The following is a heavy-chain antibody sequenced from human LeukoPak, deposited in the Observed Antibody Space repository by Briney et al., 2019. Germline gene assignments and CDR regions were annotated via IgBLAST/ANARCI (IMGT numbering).Heavy chain of an antibody. CDR3: ARYCSSTSCYRDAFDI. D-gene: IGHD2-2*01. Sequence: ASVKVSCKASGYTFTGYYMHWVRQAPGQGLEWMGWINPNSGGTNYAQKFQGRATMTRDTSISTAYMELSRLRSDDTAVYYCARYCSSTSCYRDAFDIWGQGTMVTVSS. CDR1: GYTFTGYY. V-gene: IGHV1-2*02. CDR2: INPNSGGT. J-gene: IGHJ3*02.